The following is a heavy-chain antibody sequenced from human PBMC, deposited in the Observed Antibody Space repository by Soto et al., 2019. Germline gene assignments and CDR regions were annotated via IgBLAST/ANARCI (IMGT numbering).Heavy chain of an antibody. D-gene: IGHD3-16*01. J-gene: IGHJ3*02. V-gene: IGHV3-33*01. CDR3: ARGLLKVEGGVFDI. CDR2: ISSDEMDE. CDR1: GFSFSRSV. Sequence: PGGSLRLSCAASGFSFSRSVVHWLRQAPGKGLEWVAVISSDEMDEDYADSVKGRFSISRDSSKSTLYLQMNSLRAEDTAMYYCARGLLKVEGGVFDIWGQGTMVTV.